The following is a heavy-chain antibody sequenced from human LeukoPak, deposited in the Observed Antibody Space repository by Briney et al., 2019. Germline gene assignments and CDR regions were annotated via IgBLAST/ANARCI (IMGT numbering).Heavy chain of an antibody. V-gene: IGHV3-21*04. CDR3: ARDHVAVFVPHYYYYMDV. CDR1: GFTFSSHS. CDR2: ISSSSSYI. D-gene: IGHD6-19*01. J-gene: IGHJ6*03. Sequence: PGGSLRLSCAASGFTFSSHSMNWVRQAPGKGLEWVSSISSSSSYIYYADSVKGRFTISRDNAKNSLYLQMNSLRAEDTALYYCARDHVAVFVPHYYYYMDVWGKGTTVTVSS.